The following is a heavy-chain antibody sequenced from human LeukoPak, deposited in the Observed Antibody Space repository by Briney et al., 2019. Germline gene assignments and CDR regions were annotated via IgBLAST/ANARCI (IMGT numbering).Heavy chain of an antibody. Sequence: GGSLRLSCAASGFTFSSYAMSWVRQAPGKGLEWVSVIYSGGSTYYADSVKGRFTISRDNSKNTLYLQMNSLRAEDTAVYYCARFNYDFWSGSEGVDYWGQGTLVTVSS. CDR2: IYSGGST. CDR1: GFTFSSYA. CDR3: ARFNYDFWSGSEGVDY. D-gene: IGHD3-3*01. V-gene: IGHV3-53*01. J-gene: IGHJ4*02.